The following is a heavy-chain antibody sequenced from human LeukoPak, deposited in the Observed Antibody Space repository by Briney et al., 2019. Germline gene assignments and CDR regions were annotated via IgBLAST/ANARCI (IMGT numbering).Heavy chain of an antibody. CDR1: GFSFTNYA. Sequence: LPGESLRLSCAASGFSFTNYAMSWVRQAPARGPEWLSSMKGGGETFYADSVKGRFTLSRDDSQNTLYLQMNSLRAEDTAVYYCANLRGSGSSYFDSWGQGTLVTVSS. V-gene: IGHV3-23*01. D-gene: IGHD3-10*01. CDR3: ANLRGSGSSYFDS. J-gene: IGHJ4*02. CDR2: MKGGGET.